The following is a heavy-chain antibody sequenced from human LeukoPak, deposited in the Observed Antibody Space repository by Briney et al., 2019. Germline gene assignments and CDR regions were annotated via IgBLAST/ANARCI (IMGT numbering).Heavy chain of an antibody. V-gene: IGHV4-34*01. CDR3: ASRWELQSQSVYNWFDP. J-gene: IGHJ5*02. CDR2: INHSGST. CDR1: GGSFSGYY. D-gene: IGHD1-26*01. Sequence: PSETLSLTCAVYGGSFSGYYWSWIRQPPGKGLEWIGEINHSGSTNYNPSLKSRVTISVDTSKNQFSLKLSSVTAADTAVYYCASRWELQSQSVYNWFDPWGQGTLVTVSS.